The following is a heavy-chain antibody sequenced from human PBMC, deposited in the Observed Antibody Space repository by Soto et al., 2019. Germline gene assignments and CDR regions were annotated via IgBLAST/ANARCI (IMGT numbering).Heavy chain of an antibody. D-gene: IGHD3-16*01. Sequence: SETLSLTCTVSGASISSSSYYWGWIRQPPGKGLEWIGSIYYSGSTYYNPSLKSRVTISVDRSKNQFSLKLSSVTAADTAVYYCARVERYYDSGVWGGYFQYWGQGTLVTVSS. CDR3: ARVERYYDSGVWGGYFQY. CDR2: IYYSGST. J-gene: IGHJ4*02. CDR1: GASISSSSYY. V-gene: IGHV4-39*07.